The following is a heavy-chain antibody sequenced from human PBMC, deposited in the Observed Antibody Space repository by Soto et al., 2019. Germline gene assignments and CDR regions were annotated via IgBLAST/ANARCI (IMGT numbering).Heavy chain of an antibody. V-gene: IGHV4-34*01. J-gene: IGHJ4*02. Sequence: QVQLQQWGAGLLKPSETLSLTCAVYGGSFSGXYWXWIRXXPXXGXEWIGXINHSGSTNYNPSLKSRVTISVDTSKNXFSLXLSXVXXXXXXXXXXXXXXXXXXXXXXXXLXXRQVGDYWGQGTLVTVSS. CDR3: XXXXXXXXXXXXXXLXXRQVGDY. D-gene: IGHD1-26*01. CDR1: GGSFSGXY. CDR2: INHSGST.